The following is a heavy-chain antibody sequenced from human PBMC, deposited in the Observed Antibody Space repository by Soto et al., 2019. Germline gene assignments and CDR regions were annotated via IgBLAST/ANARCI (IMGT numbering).Heavy chain of an antibody. D-gene: IGHD3-3*01. CDR3: ASVRPQYNFWSGYQTDH. J-gene: IGHJ4*02. Sequence: ASVKVSCKASGYTFTSYGISWVRQAPGQGLEWMGWISAYNGNTNYAQKLQGRVTMTTDTSTSTAYMELSSLRSDDTAVYYCASVRPQYNFWSGYQTDHWGQGTLVTVSS. CDR1: GYTFTSYG. V-gene: IGHV1-18*01. CDR2: ISAYNGNT.